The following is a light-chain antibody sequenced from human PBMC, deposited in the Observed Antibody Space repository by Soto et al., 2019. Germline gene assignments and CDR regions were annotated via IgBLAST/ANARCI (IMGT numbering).Light chain of an antibody. CDR2: DAS. Sequence: DIEMTQSPSTLSASIGDRVTITCRASQSMNDCLAWYQQKPGKAPTVLIYDASSLQSGVPSRFSGSRSGTEFTLTIDSLQPDDVATYYCLRYNAFSQTFGQGTKVEI. J-gene: IGKJ1*01. V-gene: IGKV1-5*01. CDR3: LRYNAFSQT. CDR1: QSMNDC.